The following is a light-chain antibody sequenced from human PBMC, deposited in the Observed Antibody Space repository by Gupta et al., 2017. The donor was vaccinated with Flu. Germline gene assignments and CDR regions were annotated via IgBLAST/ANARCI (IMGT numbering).Light chain of an antibody. CDR1: QSISSNY. Sequence: EIVLTQSPGTLSLSPGERATLSCRASQSISSNYLVWYQQRRGQAPRLLIYATSKRATGVPDRFSGSGSGTDFTLTISRLEPEDFAVYYCQQYGGSPPITFGPGTKVDIK. CDR2: ATS. V-gene: IGKV3-20*01. J-gene: IGKJ3*01. CDR3: QQYGGSPPIT.